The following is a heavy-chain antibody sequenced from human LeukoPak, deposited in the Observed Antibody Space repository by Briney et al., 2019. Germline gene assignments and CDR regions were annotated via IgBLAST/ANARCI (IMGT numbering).Heavy chain of an antibody. J-gene: IGHJ4*02. CDR1: GGSISSYY. Sequence: SETLSLTCTVSGGSISSYYWSWIRQPPGKGLEWIGYIYYSGSTNYNPSLKSRVTISVDKSKNQFSLKLSSVTAADTAVYYCARDKYGDYGAFDYWGQGTLVTVSS. D-gene: IGHD4-17*01. CDR2: IYYSGST. CDR3: ARDKYGDYGAFDY. V-gene: IGHV4-59*12.